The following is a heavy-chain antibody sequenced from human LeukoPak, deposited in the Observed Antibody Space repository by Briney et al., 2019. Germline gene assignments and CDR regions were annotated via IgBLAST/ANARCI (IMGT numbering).Heavy chain of an antibody. D-gene: IGHD6-13*01. CDR2: IYYSGST. CDR1: GGSISSSSYY. CDR3: ARHGIAAAGPFDP. J-gene: IGHJ5*02. Sequence: SETLSLTCTVSGGSISSSSYYWGWIRQPPGKGLEWIGSIYYSGSTYYNPSLKSRVTISVDTSKNQFSLKLSSVTAADTAVYYCARHGIAAAGPFDPWGQGTLVTVSS. V-gene: IGHV4-39*01.